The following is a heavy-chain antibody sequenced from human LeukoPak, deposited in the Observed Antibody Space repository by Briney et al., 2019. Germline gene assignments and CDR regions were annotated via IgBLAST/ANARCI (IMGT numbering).Heavy chain of an antibody. J-gene: IGHJ4*02. CDR2: IWCDGSNK. CDR1: GFTFSSYG. D-gene: IGHD5-24*01. Sequence: PGGSLRLSCAASGFTFSSYGRHGVRQAPGKGLEGVAVIWCDGSNKYYADPVKGRFTISRDNSKNTLYLQLNSLRAEDTAVYYCARDSSDVEMATITSLPDYWGQGTLVTVSS. CDR3: ARDSSDVEMATITSLPDY. V-gene: IGHV3-33*01.